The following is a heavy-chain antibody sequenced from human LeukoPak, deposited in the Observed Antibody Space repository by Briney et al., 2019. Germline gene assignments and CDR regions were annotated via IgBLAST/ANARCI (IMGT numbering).Heavy chain of an antibody. CDR2: IYYSGST. J-gene: IGHJ5*02. V-gene: IGHV4-59*01. D-gene: IGHD6-13*01. CDR1: GGSISSYY. CDR3: ARDQYSSSWYWFDP. Sequence: KPSETLSLTCTVSGGSISSYYWSWIRQPPGKGLEWIGYIYYSGSTNYNPSLKSRVTISVDTSKNQSSLKLSSVTAADTAVYYCARDQYSSSWYWFDPWGQGTLVTVSS.